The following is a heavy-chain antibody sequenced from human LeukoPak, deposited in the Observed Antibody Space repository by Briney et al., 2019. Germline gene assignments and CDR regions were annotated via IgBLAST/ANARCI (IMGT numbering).Heavy chain of an antibody. Sequence: SLRLSCAASGFTFDDYAMHWVRQAPGKGLEWVSGISWNSGSIGYADSVKGRFTISRDNSKNTLYLQMNSLRAEDTAVYYCAKDLCSSTSCYFDYWGQGTLVTVSS. J-gene: IGHJ4*02. CDR1: GFTFDDYA. CDR3: AKDLCSSTSCYFDY. V-gene: IGHV3-9*01. D-gene: IGHD2-2*01. CDR2: ISWNSGSI.